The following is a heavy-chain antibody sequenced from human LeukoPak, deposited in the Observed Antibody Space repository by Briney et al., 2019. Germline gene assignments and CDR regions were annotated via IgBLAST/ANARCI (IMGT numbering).Heavy chain of an antibody. CDR2: TSYNGNNK. J-gene: IGHJ4*02. Sequence: GGSLRLSCTTSGFTFNNAWMSWVRQAPGKGLEWVAGTSYNGNNKYYADSVKGRFSISRDNSKNTLYLQMNSLRAEDTAVYYCAKGDNYYDSSGYYYVRALFDYWDQGTLVSVSS. CDR3: AKGDNYYDSSGYYYVRALFDY. V-gene: IGHV3-30*18. CDR1: GFTFNNAW. D-gene: IGHD3-22*01.